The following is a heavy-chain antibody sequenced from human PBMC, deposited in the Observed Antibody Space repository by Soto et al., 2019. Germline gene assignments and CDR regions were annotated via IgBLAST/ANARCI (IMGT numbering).Heavy chain of an antibody. V-gene: IGHV3-11*06. CDR2: ISSSSGST. CDR1: GFTFSDYY. D-gene: IGHD5-12*01. J-gene: IGHJ6*02. Sequence: QVQLVESGGGLVKPGGSLRLSCAASGFTFSDYYMSWIRQAPGKGLEYISYISSSSGSTNYADSVKGRLTISRDNAKNSLYLQLSSLRAEDTAVYYCARDRGGYDRLYYYHAMDVWGEGTTVTVSS. CDR3: ARDRGGYDRLYYYHAMDV.